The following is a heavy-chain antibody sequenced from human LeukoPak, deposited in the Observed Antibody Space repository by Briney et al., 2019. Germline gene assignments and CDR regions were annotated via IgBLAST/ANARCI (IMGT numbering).Heavy chain of an antibody. CDR2: IYYSGST. Sequence: SETLSLTCTVSSGSISNGDYYWSWIRQPPGKGLEWIGYIYYSGSTYYNPSLKSRVTISVDTSKNQFSLKLSSATAADTAVYYCARDYGGNSGFDPWGQGTLVTVSS. V-gene: IGHV4-30-4*01. D-gene: IGHD4-23*01. CDR1: SGSISNGDYY. J-gene: IGHJ5*02. CDR3: ARDYGGNSGFDP.